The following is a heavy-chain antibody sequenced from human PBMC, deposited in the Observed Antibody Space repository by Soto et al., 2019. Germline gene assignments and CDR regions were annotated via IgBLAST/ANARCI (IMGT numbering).Heavy chain of an antibody. CDR3: ARRHYFDSSGYFDY. CDR2: IYYRGST. J-gene: IGHJ5*01. D-gene: IGHD3-22*01. V-gene: IGHV4-39*01. CDR1: SGSISSTNYF. Sequence: PSETLSLTCIVSSGSISSTNYFWGWIRQPPGKGLEWIGTIYYRGSTFYNPSLESRVTMSVDTSKNQFSLNLSSVTAADTAVYYCARRHYFDSSGYFDYWGHGTLVTVSS.